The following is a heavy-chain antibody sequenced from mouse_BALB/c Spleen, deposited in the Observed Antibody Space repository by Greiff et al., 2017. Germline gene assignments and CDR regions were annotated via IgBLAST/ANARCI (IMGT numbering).Heavy chain of an antibody. Sequence: VQLKESGTVLARPGASVKMSCKASGYTFTSYWMHWVKQRPGQGLEWIGAIYPGNSDTSYNQKFKGKAKLTAVTSTSTAYMELSSLTNEDSAVYYCTLIYYGYDEGAWFAYWGQGTLVTVSA. V-gene: IGHV1-5*01. CDR1: GYTFTSYW. CDR2: IYPGNSDT. D-gene: IGHD2-2*01. J-gene: IGHJ3*01. CDR3: TLIYYGYDEGAWFAY.